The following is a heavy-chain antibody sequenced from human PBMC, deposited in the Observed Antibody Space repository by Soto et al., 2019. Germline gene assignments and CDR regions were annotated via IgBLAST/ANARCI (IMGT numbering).Heavy chain of an antibody. D-gene: IGHD6-13*01. CDR1: GFTFSSYG. Sequence: QVQLVESGGGVVQPGRSLRLSCAASGFTFSSYGMHWVRQAPGKGLEWVAVISYDGSNKYYADSVKGRFTISRDNSKNTLYLQMNSLRAEDTDVYYCAKDRGIAAAELGDFWGQGTLVTVSS. CDR3: AKDRGIAAAELGDF. CDR2: ISYDGSNK. J-gene: IGHJ4*02. V-gene: IGHV3-30*18.